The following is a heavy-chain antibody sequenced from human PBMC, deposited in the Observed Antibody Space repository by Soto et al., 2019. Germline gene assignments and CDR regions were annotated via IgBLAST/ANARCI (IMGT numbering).Heavy chain of an antibody. CDR1: GGSISSGDYY. D-gene: IGHD6-13*01. CDR3: ARGYSSSWYFGFDP. CDR2: IYYSGST. V-gene: IGHV4-30-4*01. Sequence: SETLSLTCTVSGGSISSGDYYWSWIRQPPGKGLEWIGYIYYSGSTYYNPSLKSRVTISVDTSKNQFSLKLSSVTAADTAVYYCARGYSSSWYFGFDPWGQGTLVTVSS. J-gene: IGHJ5*02.